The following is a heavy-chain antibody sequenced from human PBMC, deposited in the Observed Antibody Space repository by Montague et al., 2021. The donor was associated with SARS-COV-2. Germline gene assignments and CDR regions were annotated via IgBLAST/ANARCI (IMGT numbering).Heavy chain of an antibody. Sequence: TLSLTCAVSGDSISNGGYTWSWIRRPPGKGLEWIGYIYQSGTTRYNPPLKSRVTMSVDKSNNQFSLQLTYVIAADTAIYFCARSMIRGGLDWFDPWGQGTLVTVSS. D-gene: IGHD3-10*01. V-gene: IGHV4-30-2*01. J-gene: IGHJ5*02. CDR3: ARSMIRGGLDWFDP. CDR2: IYQSGTT. CDR1: GDSISNGGYT.